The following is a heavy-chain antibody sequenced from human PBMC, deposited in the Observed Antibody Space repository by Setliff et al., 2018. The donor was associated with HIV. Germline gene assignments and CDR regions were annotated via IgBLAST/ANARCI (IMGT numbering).Heavy chain of an antibody. J-gene: IGHJ6*02. CDR3: ARDPKRYYDILTGYPSYYGMDV. Sequence: ASVKVSCKASGYTFTSYGISWVRRAPGQGLEWMGWLSAYNGNTNYAQKLQGRVTMTTDTSTSTAYMELRSLRSDDTAVYYCARDPKRYYDILTGYPSYYGMDVWGQWTTVTVS. V-gene: IGHV1-18*01. CDR2: LSAYNGNT. D-gene: IGHD3-9*01. CDR1: GYTFTSYG.